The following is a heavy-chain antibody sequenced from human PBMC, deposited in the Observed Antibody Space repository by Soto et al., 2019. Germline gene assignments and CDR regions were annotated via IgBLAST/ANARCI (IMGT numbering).Heavy chain of an antibody. CDR1: GFRFDDYN. V-gene: IGHV3-43*01. D-gene: IGHD3-10*01. CDR3: ARESLSFGSALDV. CDR2: IGWNGANT. J-gene: IGHJ6*02. Sequence: VGSLRLSCAASGFRFDDYNMHWVRQAPGKGLEWVSFIGWNGANTFYADSVKGRFTMSRDSSTESVSLQINSLRSEDTGVYYCARESLSFGSALDVWGQGTTVTV.